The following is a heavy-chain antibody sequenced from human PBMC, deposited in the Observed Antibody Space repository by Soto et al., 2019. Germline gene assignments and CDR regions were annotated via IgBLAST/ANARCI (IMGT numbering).Heavy chain of an antibody. J-gene: IGHJ5*02. CDR2: IIPIFGTA. Sequence: SVKVSCKASGGTFSSYAFSWVRQAPGQGLEWMGGIIPIFGTANYAQKFQGRVTITADESTSTAYMELSSLRSEDTAVYYCARIVVPAAIYWFDGWGQGTPVTVSS. CDR3: ARIVVPAAIYWFDG. CDR1: GGTFSSYA. V-gene: IGHV1-69*13. D-gene: IGHD2-2*01.